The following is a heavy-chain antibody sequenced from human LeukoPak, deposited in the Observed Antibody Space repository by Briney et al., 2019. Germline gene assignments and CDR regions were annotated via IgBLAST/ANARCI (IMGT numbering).Heavy chain of an antibody. D-gene: IGHD2-21*02. V-gene: IGHV4-34*01. Sequence: SETLTLTCAVYGGPFSGYYWSWIRQPPGKGLEWIGEINHSGSTNYKPSLKSRVTISVDTSKNQFSLKLSSVTAADTAVYYCARGLSRHIVVVTASAQRTTRNWFDPWGQGTLVTVSS. CDR3: ARGLSRHIVVVTASAQRTTRNWFDP. J-gene: IGHJ5*02. CDR1: GGPFSGYY. CDR2: INHSGST.